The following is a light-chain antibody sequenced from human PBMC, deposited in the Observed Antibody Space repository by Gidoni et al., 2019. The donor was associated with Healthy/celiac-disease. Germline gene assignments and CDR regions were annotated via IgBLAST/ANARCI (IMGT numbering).Light chain of an antibody. V-gene: IGKV1-39*01. CDR1: QSISSY. CDR2: AAS. Sequence: DSQMTQSPSSLSASVGDRVTITCRASQSISSYLNWYQQKPGKAPKLLIYAASSLQSGVPSRFSGSGSGTDFTLTISSLQPEDFATYYCQQSYRTLITFGQGTRLEIK. J-gene: IGKJ5*01. CDR3: QQSYRTLIT.